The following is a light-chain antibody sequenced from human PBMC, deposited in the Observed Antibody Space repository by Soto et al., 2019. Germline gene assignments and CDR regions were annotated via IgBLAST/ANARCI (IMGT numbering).Light chain of an antibody. CDR1: SGHSSYA. V-gene: IGLV4-69*01. CDR2: VNSDGYH. J-gene: IGLJ2*01. CDR3: QTWGTGIQV. Sequence: QLVLTQSPSASASLGASVKLTCTLSSGHSSYAIAWHQQQPEKGPRYLMKVNSDGYHNKGDGIPDRFSGSSSGAERYLTISSLQSEDEADYYCQTWGTGIQVFGGGTKLTVL.